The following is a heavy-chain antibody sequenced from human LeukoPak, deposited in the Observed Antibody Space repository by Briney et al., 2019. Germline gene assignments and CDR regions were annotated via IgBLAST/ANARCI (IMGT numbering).Heavy chain of an antibody. CDR1: GVTFRSYG. Sequence: PGGSLRLSCAASGVTFRSYGMHWVRQAPGKGLEWVSAISGSGGSTYYADSVKGRFTISRDNSKNTLYLQMNSLRAEDTAVYYCAKTYYYDSSGYYSPLDYWGQGTLVTVSS. J-gene: IGHJ4*02. CDR3: AKTYYYDSSGYYSPLDY. CDR2: ISGSGGST. D-gene: IGHD3-22*01. V-gene: IGHV3-23*01.